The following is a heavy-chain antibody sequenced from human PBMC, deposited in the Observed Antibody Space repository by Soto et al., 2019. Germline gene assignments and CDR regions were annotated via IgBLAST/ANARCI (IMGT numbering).Heavy chain of an antibody. CDR2: INPNSGGT. V-gene: IGHV1-2*02. J-gene: IGHJ4*02. CDR3: ARNRGYGGSDFDY. Sequence: ASVKVSCKASGYTFTGYYMHWVRQAPGQGLGWMGWINPNSGGTNYAQKFQGRVTMTRDTSISTAYMELSRLGSDDTAVYYCARNRGYGGSDFDYWGQGTLVTVSS. CDR1: GYTFTGYY. D-gene: IGHD2-15*01.